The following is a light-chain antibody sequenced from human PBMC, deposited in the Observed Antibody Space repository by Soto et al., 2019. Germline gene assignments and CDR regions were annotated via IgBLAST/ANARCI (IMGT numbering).Light chain of an antibody. CDR1: QGCSNY. CDR2: AAS. J-gene: IGKJ1*01. CDR3: QQSYTYPWT. V-gene: IGKV1-8*01. Sequence: AIRMTQSPSSLSASTGDGVTITCRASQGCSNYLAWYQQKPWQAPKVLIHAASTLQGGVPSRFSGSGSGTDFTLTISGLQSDDFATYYYQQSYTYPWTFGQGTKVDI.